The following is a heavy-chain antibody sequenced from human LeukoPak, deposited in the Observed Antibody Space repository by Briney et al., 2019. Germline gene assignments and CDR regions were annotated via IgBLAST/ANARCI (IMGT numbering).Heavy chain of an antibody. CDR1: SVSFSGYY. CDR3: ARHLGAIAAAGTGGYFDY. D-gene: IGHD6-13*01. Sequence: PSETLSLTCAVYSVSFSGYYWSWLRQPPGKGLEWIGEINHSGSTNYNTSLKSRVTITVDTSKNQYSLKLSSVTAADTAVYYCARHLGAIAAAGTGGYFDYWGQGTLGTVSP. V-gene: IGHV4-34*01. CDR2: INHSGST. J-gene: IGHJ4*02.